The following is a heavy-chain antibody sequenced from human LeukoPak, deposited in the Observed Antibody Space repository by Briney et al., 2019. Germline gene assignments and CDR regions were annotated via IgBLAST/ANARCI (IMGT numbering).Heavy chain of an antibody. CDR3: AREEQPNYYDSSGYYHNWFDP. CDR1: GYTFTSYG. D-gene: IGHD3-22*01. J-gene: IGHJ5*02. V-gene: IGHV1-18*01. CDR2: ISAYNGNT. Sequence: ASVKVSCKASGYTFTSYGISWVRQAPGQGLEWMGWISAYNGNTNYAQKLQGRVTMTTDTSTSTAYMELRSLRSDDTAVYYCAREEQPNYYDSSGYYHNWFDPWGQGTLVTVSS.